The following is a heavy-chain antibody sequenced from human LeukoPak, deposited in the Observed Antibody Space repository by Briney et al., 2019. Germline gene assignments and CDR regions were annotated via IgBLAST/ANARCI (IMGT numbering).Heavy chain of an antibody. Sequence: GGSLRLSCAASGFIVSSNYMSWVRQAPGKGLEGVSIMYSAGSTYYADSVRGRFTISRDSSKNTVSLQMNSLRVEDTAVYYCASGGTGARKYYSDPFHYWGQGTLVTVSS. CDR3: ASGGTGARKYYSDPFHY. D-gene: IGHD3-10*01. CDR1: GFIVSSNY. CDR2: MYSAGST. J-gene: IGHJ4*02. V-gene: IGHV3-53*01.